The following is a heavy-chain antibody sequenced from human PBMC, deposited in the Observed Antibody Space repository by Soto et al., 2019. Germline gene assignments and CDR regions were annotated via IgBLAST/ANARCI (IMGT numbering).Heavy chain of an antibody. D-gene: IGHD7-27*01. Sequence: SVKVSCKASGGTFSSYAISWVRQAPGQGLEWMGGIIPIFGTANYAQKFQGRVTITADESTSTAYMELSSLRSEDTAVYYCARPDANWGGPNAFDIWGQGTMVTVSS. CDR2: IIPIFGTA. V-gene: IGHV1-69*13. CDR1: GGTFSSYA. CDR3: ARPDANWGGPNAFDI. J-gene: IGHJ3*02.